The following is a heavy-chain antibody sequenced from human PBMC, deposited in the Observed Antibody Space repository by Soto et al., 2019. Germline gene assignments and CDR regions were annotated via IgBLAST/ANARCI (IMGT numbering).Heavy chain of an antibody. J-gene: IGHJ6*02. D-gene: IGHD3-10*01. CDR3: VRQSEYYYATGRAAPLYGLDV. Sequence: QLQLQESGPGLVMPSETLSLTCTVSGGSISITSYYWGWIRQPPGKGLEWIGNIYYSGSTYHNPSLKNRVTVSVDTTKNQFYLKVSSVTAADTAMYYCVRQSEYYYATGRAAPLYGLDVWGQGTTVTVS. CDR1: GGSISITSYY. V-gene: IGHV4-39*01. CDR2: IYYSGST.